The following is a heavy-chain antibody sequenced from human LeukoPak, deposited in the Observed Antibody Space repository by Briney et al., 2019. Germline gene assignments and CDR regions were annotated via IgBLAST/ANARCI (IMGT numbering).Heavy chain of an antibody. V-gene: IGHV3-9*01. CDR2: ISWNSGSI. J-gene: IGHJ4*02. CDR3: ARSGTTVTPNFDY. CDR1: GFTFDDYA. D-gene: IGHD4-17*01. Sequence: SLRLSCAASGFTFDDYAMHWVRQAPGKGLEWVSGISWNSGSIGYADSVKGRFTISRDNAKNSLYLQMNSLRAEDTALYYCARSGTTVTPNFDYWGQGTLVAVSS.